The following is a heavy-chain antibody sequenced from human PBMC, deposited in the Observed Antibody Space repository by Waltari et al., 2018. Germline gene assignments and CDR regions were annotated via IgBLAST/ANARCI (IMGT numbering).Heavy chain of an antibody. V-gene: IGHV3-74*01. D-gene: IGHD3-22*01. CDR1: GFTFSRYW. J-gene: IGHJ6*02. CDR3: ARVATKTYSSPVPGRPYYYGMDV. Sequence: EEQLVESGGGLAQPGESLRLSCAASGFTFSRYWMDWVRQAPGKGLVWASGISSDGRTITCADSGKGRFTISRDNAKNTRYVQMNRLRAEDTAVYYCARVATKTYSSPVPGRPYYYGMDVWGQGTTVTVSS. CDR2: ISSDGRTI.